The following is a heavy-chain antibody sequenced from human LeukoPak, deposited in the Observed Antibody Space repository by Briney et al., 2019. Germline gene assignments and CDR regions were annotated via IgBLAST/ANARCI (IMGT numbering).Heavy chain of an antibody. V-gene: IGHV1-2*02. CDR2: INPNSGVT. D-gene: IGHD3-10*01. CDR3: ARGMYIRGSGTYFPRDYYYYMDV. J-gene: IGHJ6*03. CDR1: GYTFTRYF. Sequence: GASVKVSCKASGYTFTRYFMHWVRQAPGQGLEWMGRINPNSGVTNYAQRFQGGVTMTRDSSISTAYMELSRLTSDDTAVYFCARGMYIRGSGTYFPRDYYYYMDVWGKGTTVTISS.